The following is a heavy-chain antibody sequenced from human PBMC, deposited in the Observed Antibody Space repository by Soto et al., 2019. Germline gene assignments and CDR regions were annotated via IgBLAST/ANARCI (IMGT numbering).Heavy chain of an antibody. CDR3: ARVETCSSTSCYSVFDY. CDR2: INSDGSST. Sequence: EVQLVESGGGLVQPGGSLRLSCAASGFTFSSYWMHWVRQAPGKGLVWVSRINSDGSSTTYADSVKGRFTISRDNAKNTVYLQMNSLRAEDTAVYYCARVETCSSTSCYSVFDYWGQGTLVTVSS. D-gene: IGHD2-2*01. CDR1: GFTFSSYW. V-gene: IGHV3-74*03. J-gene: IGHJ4*02.